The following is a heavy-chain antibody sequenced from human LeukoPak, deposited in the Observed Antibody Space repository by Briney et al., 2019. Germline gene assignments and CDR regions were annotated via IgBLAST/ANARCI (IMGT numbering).Heavy chain of an antibody. V-gene: IGHV3-21*01. CDR2: ISSSSSYI. Sequence: GGSLRLSRAASGFSFSTYSMGWVRQAPGKGLEWVSSISSSSSYIYYADSVKGRFTISRDNARNSLYLQMNSLRAEDTGVYYCAHSSGYAYGLDYWGQGTLVTVSS. CDR3: AHSSGYAYGLDY. D-gene: IGHD5-18*01. CDR1: GFSFSTYS. J-gene: IGHJ4*02.